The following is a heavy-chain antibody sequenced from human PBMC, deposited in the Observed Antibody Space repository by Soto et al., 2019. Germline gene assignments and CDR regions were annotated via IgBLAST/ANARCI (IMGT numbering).Heavy chain of an antibody. CDR1: GDSVSSKTAA. J-gene: IGHJ5*02. Sequence: SQTLSLTCAISGDSVSSKTAAWNWIRQSPSRGLEWLGRTYFRSRWYNDYAISVKSRITINPDTSKNQFSLPLNSVTPEDTVVYYCARVSFDHFVHWFDPWGQGTLVTVSS. CDR3: ARVSFDHFVHWFDP. CDR2: TYFRSRWYN. V-gene: IGHV6-1*01. D-gene: IGHD3-9*01.